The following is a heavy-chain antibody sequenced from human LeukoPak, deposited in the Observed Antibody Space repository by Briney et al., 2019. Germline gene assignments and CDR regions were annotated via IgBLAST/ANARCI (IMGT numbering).Heavy chain of an antibody. J-gene: IGHJ4*02. D-gene: IGHD5-12*01. CDR3: AKCGLDSGYDLDY. Sequence: GGSLRLSCAASGFIFSNYAMHWVRQAPGKGLEWVAVISYDGNNKYYADSVKGRFTISRDNSKNTLYLQMNSLRAEDTAVYYCAKCGLDSGYDLDYWGQGTLVTVSS. V-gene: IGHV3-30-3*02. CDR2: ISYDGNNK. CDR1: GFIFSNYA.